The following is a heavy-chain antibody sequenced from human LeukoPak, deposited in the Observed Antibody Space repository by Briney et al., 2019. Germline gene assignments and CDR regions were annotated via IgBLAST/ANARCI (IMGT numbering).Heavy chain of an antibody. CDR2: ISSSSSYI. CDR1: GFTFSSYS. CDR3: AREQNIAAKKYYFDY. Sequence: GGSLRLSCAASGFTFSSYSMNWVRQAPGKGLEWVSSISSSSSYIYYADSVKGRFTISRDNAKNSLYLQMNSLRAEDTAVYYCAREQNIAAKKYYFDYWGQGTLVTVSS. V-gene: IGHV3-21*01. J-gene: IGHJ4*02. D-gene: IGHD6-13*01.